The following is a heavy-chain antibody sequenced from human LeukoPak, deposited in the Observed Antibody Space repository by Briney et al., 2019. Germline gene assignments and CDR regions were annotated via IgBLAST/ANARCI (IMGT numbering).Heavy chain of an antibody. CDR1: GSTFTSYY. D-gene: IGHD3-22*01. CDR2: INPSGSST. V-gene: IGHV1-46*01. Sequence: ASVKVSCTASGSTFTSYYIHLIRHAPGQGLELMGIINPSGSSTSYSHEYQVRVNMTRDTSTSTVYMELSSLRSEDTAVYYCARSSGQVDYWGQGTLVTVSS. J-gene: IGHJ4*02. CDR3: ARSSGQVDY.